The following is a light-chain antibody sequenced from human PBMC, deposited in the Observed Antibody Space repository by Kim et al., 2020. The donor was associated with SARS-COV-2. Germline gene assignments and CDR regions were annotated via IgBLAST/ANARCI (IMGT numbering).Light chain of an antibody. CDR1: SGNSSDA. Sequence: VKLTCTLSSGNSSDAIAWHQQQPEKGPRYLMKLNSDGSHSKGDGIPDRFSGSSSGAERYLTISSLQSEDEADYYCQTWGTGINWVFGGGTQLTVL. V-gene: IGLV4-69*01. CDR3: QTWGTGINWV. J-gene: IGLJ3*02. CDR2: LNSDGSH.